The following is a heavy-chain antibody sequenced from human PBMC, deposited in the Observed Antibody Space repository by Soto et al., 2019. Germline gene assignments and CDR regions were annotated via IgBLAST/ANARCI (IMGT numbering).Heavy chain of an antibody. Sequence: SETLSLTCTVSGGSISSYYWSWIRQPPGKGLEWIGYIYYSGSTNYNPSLKSRVTISVDTSKNQFSLRLSSVTAADTAVYYCVRDVHPLGWFDPWGQGTLVTVSS. J-gene: IGHJ5*02. CDR2: IYYSGST. D-gene: IGHD3-10*01. CDR1: GGSISSYY. CDR3: VRDVHPLGWFDP. V-gene: IGHV4-59*01.